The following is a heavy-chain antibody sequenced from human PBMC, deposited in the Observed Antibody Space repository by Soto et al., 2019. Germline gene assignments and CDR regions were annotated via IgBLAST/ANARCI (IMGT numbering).Heavy chain of an antibody. CDR3: ARVGPLYYYDSSGYYPN. J-gene: IGHJ4*02. Sequence: ASVKVSCKASGYTFTSYAMHWVRQAPGQRLEWMGWINAGNGNTKYSQKFQGRVTITRDTSASTAYMELSSLRSEDTAVYYCARVGPLYYYDSSGYYPNWGQGTLVTVSS. D-gene: IGHD3-22*01. V-gene: IGHV1-3*01. CDR2: INAGNGNT. CDR1: GYTFTSYA.